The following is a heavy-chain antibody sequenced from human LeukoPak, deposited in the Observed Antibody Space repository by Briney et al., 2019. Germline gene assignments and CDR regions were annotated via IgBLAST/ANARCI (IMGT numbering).Heavy chain of an antibody. J-gene: IGHJ4*02. CDR2: IWYDGSNK. CDR1: GFTFSSYG. V-gene: IGHV3-33*01. D-gene: IGHD6-13*01. Sequence: GGPLRLSCAASGFTFSSYGMHWVRQAPGRGRGWVAVIWYDGSNKYYADSVKGRFTISRDNSKNTLYLQMNSLRAEDTAVYYCARDSHSSSCFDYWGQGTLVTVSS. CDR3: ARDSHSSSCFDY.